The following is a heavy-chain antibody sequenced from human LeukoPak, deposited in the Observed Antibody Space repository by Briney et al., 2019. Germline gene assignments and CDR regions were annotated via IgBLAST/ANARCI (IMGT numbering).Heavy chain of an antibody. J-gene: IGHJ6*03. D-gene: IGHD2-2*02. CDR3: ATRYRDSHYYYMDV. V-gene: IGHV7-4-1*02. Sequence: ASVKVSCKASGYSFTSFGMNWVRQAPGQGLEWLGWINTNTGNPTYGQGFTGRFVFSMDTSVSTAYLQISSLKAEDTAVYYCATRYRDSHYYYMDVWGKGTTVTVSS. CDR2: INTNTGNP. CDR1: GYSFTSFG.